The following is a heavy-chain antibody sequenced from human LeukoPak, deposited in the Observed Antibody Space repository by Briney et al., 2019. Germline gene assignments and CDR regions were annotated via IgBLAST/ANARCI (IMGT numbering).Heavy chain of an antibody. CDR2: IWYDGSNK. J-gene: IGHJ4*02. Sequence: GGSLRLSCAASGFTFSSYGMHWVRQAPGKGLEWVAVIWYDGSNKYYADSVKGRFTISRDNSKNTLYLQMNSLSAEDTAVYYCARGGQWEDFDYWGQGTLVTVSS. CDR1: GFTFSSYG. CDR3: ARGGQWEDFDY. D-gene: IGHD1-26*01. V-gene: IGHV3-33*01.